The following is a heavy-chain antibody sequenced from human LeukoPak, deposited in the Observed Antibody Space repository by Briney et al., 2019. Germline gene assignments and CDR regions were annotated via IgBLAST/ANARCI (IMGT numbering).Heavy chain of an antibody. V-gene: IGHV4-4*02. Sequence: SETLSLACAVSGGSISSSNWWSWVRQPPGKGLEWIGEISHSGRTNYNPSLESRVTISVDRSKNQFSLRLNSVTAVDTAVYFCARVTGTTPFDYWGQGTLVTVSS. CDR1: GGSISSSNW. CDR3: ARVTGTTPFDY. CDR2: ISHSGRT. J-gene: IGHJ4*02. D-gene: IGHD1-1*01.